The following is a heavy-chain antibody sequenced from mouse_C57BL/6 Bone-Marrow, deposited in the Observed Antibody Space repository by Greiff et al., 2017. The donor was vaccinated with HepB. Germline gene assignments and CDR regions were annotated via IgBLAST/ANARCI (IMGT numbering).Heavy chain of an antibody. V-gene: IGHV6-3*01. CDR1: GFTFSNYW. CDR2: IRLKSDNYAT. Sequence: EVQLVESGGGLVQPGGSMKLSCVASGFTFSNYWMNWVRQSPEKGLEWVAQIRLKSDNYATHYAESVKGRFTISRDESKSIVYLQMNNLRAEDTGIYYCTAYYDYWYFDVWGTGTTVTVSS. CDR3: TAYYDYWYFDV. J-gene: IGHJ1*03. D-gene: IGHD2-4*01.